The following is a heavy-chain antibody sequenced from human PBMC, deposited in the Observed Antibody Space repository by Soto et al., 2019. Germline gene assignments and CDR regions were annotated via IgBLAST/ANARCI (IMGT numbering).Heavy chain of an antibody. D-gene: IGHD6-19*01. CDR3: AKGYYSSNR. V-gene: IGHV3-23*01. Sequence: GGSLRLSCTASGFTFSSFAMTWVRQAPGKGLEWVSVISSSGGSTYYADSVKGRFTISRDNSRDTLFLQMSSLRVDDTAVYFCAKGYYSSNRWGQGTPVTVSS. CDR1: GFTFSSFA. J-gene: IGHJ5*02. CDR2: ISSSGGST.